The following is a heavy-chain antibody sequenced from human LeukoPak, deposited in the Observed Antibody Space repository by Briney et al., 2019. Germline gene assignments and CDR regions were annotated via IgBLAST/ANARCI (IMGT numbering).Heavy chain of an antibody. CDR2: IKTDGSST. Sequence: GRSLRLSCAASGFTFDDYAMHWVRQVPGKGLVWVSRIKTDGSSTSYADSVKGRFTISNDNAENTLYLQMNSLRAEDTAVYYCARGDGVIMKYWGQGTLVTVSS. D-gene: IGHD3-10*01. CDR1: GFTFDDYA. V-gene: IGHV3-74*01. J-gene: IGHJ4*02. CDR3: ARGDGVIMKY.